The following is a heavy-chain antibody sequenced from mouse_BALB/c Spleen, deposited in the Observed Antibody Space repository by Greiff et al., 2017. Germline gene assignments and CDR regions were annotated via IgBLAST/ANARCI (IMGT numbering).Heavy chain of an antibody. V-gene: IGHV3-2*02. CDR3: AREDLGDGYPHWYFDV. CDR1: GYSITSDYA. J-gene: IGHJ1*01. D-gene: IGHD2-3*01. CDR2: ISYSGST. Sequence: VQLKESGPGLVKPSQSLSLTCTVTGYSITSDYAWNWIRQFPGNKLEWMGYISYSGSTSYNPSLKSRISITRDTSKNQFFLQLNSVTTEDTATYYCAREDLGDGYPHWYFDVWGAGTTVTVSS.